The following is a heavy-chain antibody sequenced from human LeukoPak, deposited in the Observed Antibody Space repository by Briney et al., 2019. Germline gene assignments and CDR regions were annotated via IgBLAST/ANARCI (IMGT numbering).Heavy chain of an antibody. V-gene: IGHV1-18*04. CDR1: GYTFTSYG. CDR3: ARGGKWLRSGGNAFDI. D-gene: IGHD5-12*01. CDR2: ISAYNGNT. Sequence: ASVKVSCKASGYTFTSYGISWVRQAPGQGLEWMGWISAYNGNTNYAQKLQGRVTMTTDTSTSTAYMELRSLRSDDTAVYCCARGGKWLRSGGNAFDIWGQGTMVTVSS. J-gene: IGHJ3*02.